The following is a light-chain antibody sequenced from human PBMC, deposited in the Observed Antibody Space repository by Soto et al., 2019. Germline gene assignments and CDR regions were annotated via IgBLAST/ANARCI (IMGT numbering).Light chain of an antibody. J-gene: IGKJ1*01. CDR1: QSVSSYY. CDR2: GAS. Sequence: IVLTQSPGTLSLSPGERATLSCRASQSVSSYYLAWYQQKPGQAPRLLIYGASTRATDVPDRFSGSGSGADFTLSISRLEPEDFAVYYCQQYGSSPPRTFGQGTKVDVK. CDR3: QQYGSSPPRT. V-gene: IGKV3-20*01.